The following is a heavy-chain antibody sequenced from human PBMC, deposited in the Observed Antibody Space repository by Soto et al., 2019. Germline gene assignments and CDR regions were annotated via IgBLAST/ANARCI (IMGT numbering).Heavy chain of an antibody. CDR1: GFTFSSYA. D-gene: IGHD3-3*01. J-gene: IGHJ6*02. Sequence: QVQLVESGGGVVQPGRSLRLSCAASGFTFSSYAMHWVRQAPGKGLEWVAVISYDGSNKYYADSVKGRFTIPRDNSKNTLYLQMNSLRAEDTAVYYCVRGGGYYDFWSGVSGMDVWGQGTTVTVSS. CDR3: VRGGGYYDFWSGVSGMDV. V-gene: IGHV3-30-3*01. CDR2: ISYDGSNK.